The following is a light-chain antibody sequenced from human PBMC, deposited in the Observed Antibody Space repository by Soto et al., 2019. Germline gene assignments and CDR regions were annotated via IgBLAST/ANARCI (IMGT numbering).Light chain of an antibody. V-gene: IGKV1-9*01. Sequence: SQLTQSPSSLSASVGDRVTITCRASQGVSSYLAWYQQKPGKAPNLLIYVTSTLQSGVPSRFSGSGSGTDFTLTISSLQPEDFATYYCQQHNSYSLTFGGGTKVEIK. CDR2: VTS. CDR1: QGVSSY. CDR3: QQHNSYSLT. J-gene: IGKJ4*01.